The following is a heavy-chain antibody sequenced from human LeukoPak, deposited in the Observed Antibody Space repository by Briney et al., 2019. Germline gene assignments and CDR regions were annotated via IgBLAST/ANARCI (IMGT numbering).Heavy chain of an antibody. CDR1: GFTFSSYA. Sequence: GGSLRLSCAASGFTFSSYAMTWVRQAPGKGLEWVSTIRTTDTYYAESVKGRFTISRDSSKNTLYLQLNSLRAEDTAVYFCARYCSGGCYSGVDFWGQGTLVTVSS. V-gene: IGHV3-23*01. D-gene: IGHD2-21*02. CDR2: IRTTDT. CDR3: ARYCSGGCYSGVDF. J-gene: IGHJ4*02.